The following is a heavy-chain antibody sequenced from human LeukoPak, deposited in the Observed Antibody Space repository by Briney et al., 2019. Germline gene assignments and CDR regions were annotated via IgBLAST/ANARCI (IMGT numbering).Heavy chain of an antibody. CDR1: GFTFGDYA. Sequence: PGGSLRLSCTASGFTFGDYAMSWFRQAPGKGLEWVGFIRSKAYGGTTEYAASVKGRFTISRDDSKSIAYLQMNSLKTEDTAVYYCTRVWIRGAFDIWGQGTMVTVSS. V-gene: IGHV3-49*03. D-gene: IGHD3-10*01. CDR3: TRVWIRGAFDI. CDR2: IRSKAYGGTT. J-gene: IGHJ3*02.